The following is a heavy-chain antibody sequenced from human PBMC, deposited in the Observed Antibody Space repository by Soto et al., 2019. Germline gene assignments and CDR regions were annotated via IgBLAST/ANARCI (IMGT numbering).Heavy chain of an antibody. Sequence: GGSLRLSCAASGFTFDDYAMHWVRQAPGKGLEWVSGISWNSGSIGYADSVKGRFTISRDNAKNSLYLQMNSLRAEDTALYYCAKDSTPNSYYMDVWGKGTTVTVSS. V-gene: IGHV3-9*01. CDR1: GFTFDDYA. CDR2: ISWNSGSI. CDR3: AKDSTPNSYYMDV. D-gene: IGHD4-17*01. J-gene: IGHJ6*03.